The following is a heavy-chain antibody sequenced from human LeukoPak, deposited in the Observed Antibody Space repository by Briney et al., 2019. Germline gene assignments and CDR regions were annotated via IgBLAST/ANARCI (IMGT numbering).Heavy chain of an antibody. CDR2: IYYSGST. J-gene: IGHJ3*01. Sequence: PSETLSLTCTVSGGSISSYYWSWIRQPPGKGLEWIGYIYYSGSTNYNPSLKSRVTISVDTSKNQFSLKLSSVTAADTAVYYCARDSSGRTDTFDVWGQGTMVTVSS. CDR3: ARDSSGRTDTFDV. V-gene: IGHV4-59*01. D-gene: IGHD6-19*01. CDR1: GGSISSYY.